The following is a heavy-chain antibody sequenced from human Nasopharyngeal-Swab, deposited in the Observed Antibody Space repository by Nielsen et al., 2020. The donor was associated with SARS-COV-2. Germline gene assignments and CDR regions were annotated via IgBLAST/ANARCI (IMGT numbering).Heavy chain of an antibody. J-gene: IGHJ4*02. V-gene: IGHV3-73*01. CDR2: IGDKDHNYAT. CDR3: TTDFYFDY. Sequence: GESLKISCATSGFIFSASAMHWVRQASGKGLEWVGRIGDKDHNYATTYGASVKGRFTISRDDSQNMAFLQLDSLKTEDTALYYCTTDFYFDYWGQGTLVTVSS. CDR1: GFIFSASA.